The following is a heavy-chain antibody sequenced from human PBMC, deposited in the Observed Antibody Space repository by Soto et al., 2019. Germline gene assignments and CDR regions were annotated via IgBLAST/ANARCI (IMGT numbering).Heavy chain of an antibody. Sequence: QVQLVESGGGVVQPGRSLRLSCAASGFTFSRYGIHWVRQAPGKGLEWVAVIWYDGSKEYYVESVKGRFTISRDDSKNTVYLQTNSLRDEDTAVYYCERAGCSSGCCDYWGQGTLVTVSS. CDR2: IWYDGSKE. D-gene: IGHD2-2*01. CDR1: GFTFSRYG. J-gene: IGHJ4*02. CDR3: ERAGCSSGCCDY. V-gene: IGHV3-33*01.